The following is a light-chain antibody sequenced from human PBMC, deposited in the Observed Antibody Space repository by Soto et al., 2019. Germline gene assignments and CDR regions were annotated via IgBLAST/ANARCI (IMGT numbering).Light chain of an antibody. Sequence: DIQMTQSPSYVSASLGDRVTITCRASQGISNYLAWYQQKPGRVPDLLISAASTLQSGVPSRFTGSGSVTDFTLTISSLQSEDVATYYCQKYDRIPLTFRRGTKVQIK. CDR2: AAS. V-gene: IGKV1-27*01. CDR1: QGISNY. J-gene: IGKJ4*01. CDR3: QKYDRIPLT.